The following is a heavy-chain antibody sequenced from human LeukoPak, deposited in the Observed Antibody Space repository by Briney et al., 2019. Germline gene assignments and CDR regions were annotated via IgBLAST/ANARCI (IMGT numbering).Heavy chain of an antibody. J-gene: IGHJ4*02. V-gene: IGHV1-2*02. CDR3: ARGPVMMREVSYDY. D-gene: IGHD3-16*01. Sequence: ASVKVSCKASGYTFTGYYMHWVRQAPGQGLEWMGWINPNSGGTNYAQKFQGRVTMTRDTSINTAYMELSALTFDDMAIYYCARGPVMMREVSYDYWGQGTLVTVSS. CDR1: GYTFTGYY. CDR2: INPNSGGT.